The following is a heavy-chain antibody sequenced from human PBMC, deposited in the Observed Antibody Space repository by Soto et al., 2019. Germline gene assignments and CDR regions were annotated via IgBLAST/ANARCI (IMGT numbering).Heavy chain of an antibody. D-gene: IGHD3-10*01. CDR2: ISSSSDPI. V-gene: IGHV3-48*02. CDR1: GFTFNTYG. J-gene: IGHJ4*02. Sequence: GGSLSLSCAASGFTFNTYGMNWVRQAPGKGLEWVSYISSSSDPIYYVDSVKGRFTISRDNARNSLFLQMNSLRDEDAAVYYCARDLGIRGSITPEYWGQGTQVTVAS. CDR3: ARDLGIRGSITPEY.